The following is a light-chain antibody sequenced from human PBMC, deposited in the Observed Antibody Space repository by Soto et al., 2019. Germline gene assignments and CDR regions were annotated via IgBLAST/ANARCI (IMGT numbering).Light chain of an antibody. J-gene: IGKJ1*01. V-gene: IGKV3-20*01. CDR2: GAS. Sequence: EIVLTQSPGTLSLSPGERATLSCRASQSVPSNYLAWYQQKPGQAPRLLISGASSRATGIPDRFSGSGSGTDFTLTIGRLGPEDFAVYYCQQYGSSPGTFGQGTKVEIK. CDR3: QQYGSSPGT. CDR1: QSVPSNY.